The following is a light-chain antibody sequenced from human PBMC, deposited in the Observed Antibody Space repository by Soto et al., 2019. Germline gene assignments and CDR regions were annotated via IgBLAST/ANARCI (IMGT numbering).Light chain of an antibody. V-gene: IGKV3D-15*01. CDR3: QQYSVWPLT. CDR2: GAS. CDR1: QSVSNN. J-gene: IGKJ4*01. Sequence: IVLTQSPATLSVSPGERAALSCRASQSVSNNLAWYQQKPGQPPRLLIFGASTRATGIPARFSGSGSEAEFALTISTLQSEDFAVYCCQQYSVWPLTFGGGTKVDIK.